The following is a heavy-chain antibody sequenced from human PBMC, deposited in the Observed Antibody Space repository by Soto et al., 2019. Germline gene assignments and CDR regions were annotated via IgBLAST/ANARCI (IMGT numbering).Heavy chain of an antibody. CDR3: ARGRYGDY. Sequence: QVHLVQSGAEVKKPGASVKVSCKGSGYAFTTYGITWVRQAPGQGLEWMGWISAHNGNTNYAQKLQGRVTVTRDTSTSTAYMELRSQRSDYKAVYYCARGRYGDYWGQGALVTVPS. CDR1: GYAFTTYG. V-gene: IGHV1-18*01. CDR2: ISAHNGNT. D-gene: IGHD1-1*01. J-gene: IGHJ4*02.